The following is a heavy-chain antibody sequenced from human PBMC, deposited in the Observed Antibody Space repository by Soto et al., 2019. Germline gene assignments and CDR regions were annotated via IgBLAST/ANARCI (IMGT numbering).Heavy chain of an antibody. CDR3: VRVVAIPGYPDN. V-gene: IGHV1-18*01. CDR2: ISAHNGNT. Sequence: QVHLVQSGAEVKKPGASVKVSCQGSGYAFTTYGITWVRQAPGQGLEWMGWISAHNGNTNYAQKLQGRVTITADESTSTVYMELSSLRSDDTAVYYCVRVVAIPGYPDNWGQGTLVTVSS. D-gene: IGHD5-12*01. J-gene: IGHJ4*02. CDR1: GYAFTTYG.